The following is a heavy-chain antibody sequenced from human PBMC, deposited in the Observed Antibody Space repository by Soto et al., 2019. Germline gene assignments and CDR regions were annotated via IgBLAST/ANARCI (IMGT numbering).Heavy chain of an antibody. CDR1: GGCINSGGYY. D-gene: IGHD2-2*01. Sequence: LDLRCSGSGGCINSGGYYWSWIRQHPGKGLEWIGSISDRGTAYYNPSLRSRISISIHTSKNQFSLKVRSVTAADAAVFYCARGRTFYAPWGQGTLVTVSS. J-gene: IGHJ5*02. CDR3: ARGRTFYAP. V-gene: IGHV4-31*03. CDR2: ISDRGTA.